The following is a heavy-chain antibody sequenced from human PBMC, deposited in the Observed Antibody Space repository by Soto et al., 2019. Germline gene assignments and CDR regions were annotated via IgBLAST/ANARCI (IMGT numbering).Heavy chain of an antibody. V-gene: IGHV4-4*02. D-gene: IGHD6-13*01. J-gene: IGHJ1*01. CDR2: IYHSGST. CDR3: ASSAAGEYFQH. CDR1: GGSISSSNW. Sequence: QVQLQESGPGLVKPSGTLSLTCAVSGGSISSSNWWSWVRQPPGKGLEWIGAIYHSGSTNYNPSLKSRVTISVGKAKNQCSLKLSSGTAADTAVYYCASSAAGEYFQHWGQGTLVTVSS.